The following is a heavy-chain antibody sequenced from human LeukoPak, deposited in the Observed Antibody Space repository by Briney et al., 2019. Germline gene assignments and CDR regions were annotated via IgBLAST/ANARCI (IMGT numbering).Heavy chain of an antibody. Sequence: PGGSLRLSCAASGFTFSSYWMSWVRQAAGEGLEWVANIKQDGSEKYYVDSVKGRFTISRDNAKNSLYLQMNSLRDEDTAVYYCASGTGGFYWGQGTLVTVSS. CDR2: IKQDGSEK. V-gene: IGHV3-7*02. CDR3: ASGTGGFY. CDR1: GFTFSSYW. D-gene: IGHD3/OR15-3a*01. J-gene: IGHJ4*02.